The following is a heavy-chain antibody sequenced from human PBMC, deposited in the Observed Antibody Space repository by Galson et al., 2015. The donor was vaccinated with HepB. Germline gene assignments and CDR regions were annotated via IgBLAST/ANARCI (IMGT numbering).Heavy chain of an antibody. V-gene: IGHV6-1*01. D-gene: IGHD6-19*01. Sequence: CAISGDSVSSTSVTWNWIRQSPSRGLEWLGRTCYRSKWYKDYAVSVKSRITINPDTTKNQFSLQLDSVTPEDTAVYYCARMSSGYSHFDYWDQGTLVTVSS. CDR3: ARMSSGYSHFDY. J-gene: IGHJ4*02. CDR2: TCYRSKWYK. CDR1: GDSVSSTSVT.